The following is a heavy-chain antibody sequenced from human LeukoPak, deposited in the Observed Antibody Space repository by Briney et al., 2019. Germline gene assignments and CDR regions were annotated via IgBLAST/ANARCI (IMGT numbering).Heavy chain of an antibody. D-gene: IGHD2-2*01. CDR3: ARRSFEAEGPAFDY. CDR2: ISSDSTTI. Sequence: GGSLRLSCAASGFTFSSYRMNWVRQAPGKGLQWVSYISSDSTTIYYADSVKGRFTISRDNAENSLYLQMNSLRAEDTAVYFCARRSFEAEGPAFDYWGQGTLVTVSS. V-gene: IGHV3-48*04. CDR1: GFTFSSYR. J-gene: IGHJ4*02.